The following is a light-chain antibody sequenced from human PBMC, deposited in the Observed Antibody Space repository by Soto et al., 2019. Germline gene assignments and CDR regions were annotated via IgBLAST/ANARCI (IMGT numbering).Light chain of an antibody. CDR3: QQCGGSPT. J-gene: IGKJ1*01. Sequence: EFVLTQSPGTLSLSPGERATLSCRASQTVRNNYLAWYQQKPGQAPRLLIYGASSRTTGIPDRFSGSGSGTDFTLTISRLEPEDFAMYYCQQCGGSPTFGQGTKVDIK. CDR2: GAS. V-gene: IGKV3-20*01. CDR1: QTVRNNY.